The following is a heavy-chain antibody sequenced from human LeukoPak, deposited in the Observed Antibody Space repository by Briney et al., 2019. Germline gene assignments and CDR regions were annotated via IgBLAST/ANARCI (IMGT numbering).Heavy chain of an antibody. Sequence: PGGSLRLSCAASGFTFSSYSMNWVRQAPGKGLEWVSSISSSSSYIYYADSVKGRFTISRDNAKNSLYLQMNSLRAEDTAVYYGARGENPDIVVVVAASDYWGQGTLVTVSS. D-gene: IGHD2-15*01. CDR1: GFTFSSYS. CDR3: ARGENPDIVVVVAASDY. J-gene: IGHJ4*02. CDR2: ISSSSSYI. V-gene: IGHV3-21*01.